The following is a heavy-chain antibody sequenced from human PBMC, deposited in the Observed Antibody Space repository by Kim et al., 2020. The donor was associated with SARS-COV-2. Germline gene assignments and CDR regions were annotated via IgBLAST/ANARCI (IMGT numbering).Heavy chain of an antibody. CDR3: ARDRRWFGELQNYYYYGMDV. V-gene: IGHV3-53*01. CDR1: GFTVSSNY. CDR2: IYSGGST. D-gene: IGHD3-10*01. Sequence: GGSLRLSCAASGFTVSSNYMSWVRQAPGKGLEWVSVIYSGGSTYYADSVKGRFTISRDNSKNTLYLQMNSLRAEDTAVYYCARDRRWFGELQNYYYYGMDVWGQGTTVTVSS. J-gene: IGHJ6*02.